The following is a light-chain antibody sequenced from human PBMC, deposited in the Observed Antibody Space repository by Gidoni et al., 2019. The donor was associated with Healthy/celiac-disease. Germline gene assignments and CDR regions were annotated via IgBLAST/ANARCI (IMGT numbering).Light chain of an antibody. CDR2: GAS. V-gene: IGKV3-15*01. CDR1: QSVSSN. Sequence: DIVMPQSPATLSVSPGERATLSCRASQSVSSNLAWYQQKPGQAHRLLIYGASTRATGIPARFSGSGSGTEFTLTISSLQSEDFAVYYCQQYKNWPLTFGGXTKVEIK. CDR3: QQYKNWPLT. J-gene: IGKJ4*01.